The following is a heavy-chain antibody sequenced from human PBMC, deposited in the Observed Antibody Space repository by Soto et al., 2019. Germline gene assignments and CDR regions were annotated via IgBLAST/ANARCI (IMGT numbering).Heavy chain of an antibody. J-gene: IGHJ4*02. CDR1: GFTFSSYE. V-gene: IGHV3-48*03. Sequence: DVHLVESGGSLAQPGGSLRLSCAASGFTFSSYEMNWVRQAPGKGLEWISYITSSGTTIYYADSVKGRFTISRDNAKNSLYLQMNSLRAEDTAVYYCARGNSPVNVYWGQGTLVTVSS. CDR2: ITSSGTTI. D-gene: IGHD3-16*02. CDR3: ARGNSPVNVY.